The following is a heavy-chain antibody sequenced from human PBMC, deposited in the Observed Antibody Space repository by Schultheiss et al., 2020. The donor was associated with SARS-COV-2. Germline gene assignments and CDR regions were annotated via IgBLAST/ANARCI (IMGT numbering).Heavy chain of an antibody. V-gene: IGHV3-21*01. CDR3: ARGDGAFDY. Sequence: GGSLRLSCAASGFTFDDYAMHWVRQAPGKGLEWVSSISSSSSYIYYADSVKGRFTISRDNAKNSLYLQMNSLRAEDTAVYYCARGDGAFDYWGQGTLVTVSS. CDR2: ISSSSSYI. CDR1: GFTFDDYA. D-gene: IGHD3-16*01. J-gene: IGHJ4*02.